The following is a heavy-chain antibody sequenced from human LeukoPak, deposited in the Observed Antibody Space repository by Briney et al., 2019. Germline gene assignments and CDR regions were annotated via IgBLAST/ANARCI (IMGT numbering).Heavy chain of an antibody. CDR3: ARDKASLEGIAAAGMIDY. CDR2: IIPILGIA. CDR1: GGTFSSYA. Sequence: VASVKVSCKASGGTFSSYAISWVRQAPGQGLEWMGRIIPILGIANYAQKLQGRVTMTTDTSTSTAYMELRSLRSDDTAVYYCARDKASLEGIAAAGMIDYWGQGTLVTVSS. J-gene: IGHJ4*02. D-gene: IGHD6-13*01. V-gene: IGHV1-69*04.